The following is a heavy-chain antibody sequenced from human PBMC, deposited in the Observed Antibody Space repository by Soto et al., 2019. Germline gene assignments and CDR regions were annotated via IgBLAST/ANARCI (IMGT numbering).Heavy chain of an antibody. CDR3: ARDKDRPQLGGNYYYILDV. V-gene: IGHV1-69*12. CDR2: IMPLFPRP. J-gene: IGHJ6*02. D-gene: IGHD3-3*02. Sequence: QVQLVQSGAEVKKPGSSVKVSCKASGGTFRTSAISWVRQAPGQGLQRVGGIMPLFPRPKYGQNFQGRDTISADESTSTAYMELSSLRSDDTAVYYCARDKDRPQLGGNYYYILDVWGQGTAVTVSS. CDR1: GGTFRTSA.